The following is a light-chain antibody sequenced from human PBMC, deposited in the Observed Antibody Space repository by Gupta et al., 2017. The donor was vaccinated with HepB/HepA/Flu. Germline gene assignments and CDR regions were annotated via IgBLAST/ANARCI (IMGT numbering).Light chain of an antibody. V-gene: IGLV3-21*03. CDR1: DIGSKT. CDR3: QVWASSSDHFV. J-gene: IGLJ1*01. Sequence: SYVLTQPPSVSVAPGKTARITCGGNDIGSKTVPWYQQKPGQAPVLVLYDENARPSGIPERFSGSNSGNTATLNISRVEAGDEADYYCQVWASSSDHFVFGTGTKVTVL. CDR2: DEN.